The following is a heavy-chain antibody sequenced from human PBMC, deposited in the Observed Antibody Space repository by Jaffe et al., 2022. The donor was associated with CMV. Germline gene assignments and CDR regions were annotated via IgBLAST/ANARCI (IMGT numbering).Heavy chain of an antibody. CDR3: ARDQGWNDPSAGYMDV. Sequence: QVQLVQSGAEVKKPGSSVKVSCKASGGTFSSYAISWVRQAPGQGLEWMGRIIPILGIANYAQKFQGRVTITADKSTSTAYMELSSLRSEDTAVYYCARDQGWNDPSAGYMDVWGKGTTVTVSS. V-gene: IGHV1-69*09. CDR2: IIPILGIA. J-gene: IGHJ6*03. CDR1: GGTFSSYA. D-gene: IGHD1-1*01.